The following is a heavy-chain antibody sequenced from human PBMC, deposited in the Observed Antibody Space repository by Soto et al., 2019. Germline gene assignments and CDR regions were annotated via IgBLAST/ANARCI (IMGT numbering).Heavy chain of an antibody. J-gene: IGHJ5*02. CDR3: ARSIDP. V-gene: IGHV4-31*03. CDR2: IYYSGIT. CDR1: GGSISSGGYY. Sequence: QVQLQESGPGLVKPSQTLSLTCTVPGGSISSGGYYWCWIRQHPGKGLECIGYIYYSGITYYNPSLKSRVTITIDTSTNEFSLKLSSVTAADTALYYCARSIDPWGQGTLVTVSS.